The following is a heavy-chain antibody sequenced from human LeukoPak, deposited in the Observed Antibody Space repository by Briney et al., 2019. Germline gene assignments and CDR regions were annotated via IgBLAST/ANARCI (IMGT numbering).Heavy chain of an antibody. V-gene: IGHV1-69*06. CDR1: GGTFSSYA. CDR3: ARGKQLWLPYYFDY. D-gene: IGHD5-18*01. J-gene: IGHJ4*02. CDR2: IIPIFGTA. Sequence: SVKVSCKASGGTFSSYAISWVRQAPGQGLEWVGGIIPIFGTANYAQKFQGRVTITADKSTSTAYMELSSLRSEDTAVYYCARGKQLWLPYYFDYWGQGTLVTVSS.